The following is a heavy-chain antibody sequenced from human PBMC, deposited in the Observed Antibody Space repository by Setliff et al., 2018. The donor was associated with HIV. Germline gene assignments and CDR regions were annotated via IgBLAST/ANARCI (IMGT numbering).Heavy chain of an antibody. CDR2: IKQDLSEK. D-gene: IGHD3-16*01. CDR1: GFTFNKYW. V-gene: IGHV3-7*03. Sequence: GGSLRLSCAASGFTFNKYWMSWVRQAPGKGLEWVANIKQDLSEKHYTDSVRGRFTLSRDNSRNTVFLQMNSLRVEDTAVYYCTKEWGPSAQPINWFDPWGQGTQVTVSS. CDR3: TKEWGPSAQPINWFDP. J-gene: IGHJ5*02.